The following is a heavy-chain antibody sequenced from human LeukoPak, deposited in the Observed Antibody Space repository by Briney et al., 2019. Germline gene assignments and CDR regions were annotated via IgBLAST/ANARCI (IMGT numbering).Heavy chain of an antibody. CDR1: GGSISSYY. V-gene: IGHV4-59*01. D-gene: IGHD3-10*01. J-gene: IGHJ5*02. CDR3: ARGGYYGSGNDFRFDP. CDR2: ISYSGST. Sequence: PSETLSLTCTVSGGSISSYYWSWIRQPPGKGPEWIGYISYSGSTNYNPSLKSRVTISVDTSKNQFSLKLNSVTAADTAVYYCARGGYYGSGNDFRFDPWGQGTLVTVPS.